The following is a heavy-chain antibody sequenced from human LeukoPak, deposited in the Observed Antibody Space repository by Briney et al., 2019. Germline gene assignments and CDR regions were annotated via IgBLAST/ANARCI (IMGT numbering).Heavy chain of an antibody. CDR1: GGSISSGGYY. V-gene: IGHV4-30-2*01. CDR2: IYHSGST. J-gene: IGHJ4*02. CDR3: ASSPARSYPPNYFDY. D-gene: IGHD1-26*01. Sequence: PLSLTCTVSGGSISSGGYYWSWIRPRRGKGREWIGYIYHSGSTYYNPSLKSRVTISVDRSKNQFSLKLSSVTAADTAVYYCASSPARSYPPNYFDYWGQGTLVTVSS.